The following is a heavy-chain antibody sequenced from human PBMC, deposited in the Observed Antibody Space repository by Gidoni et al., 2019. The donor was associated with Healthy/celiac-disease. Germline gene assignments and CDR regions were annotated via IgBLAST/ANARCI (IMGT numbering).Heavy chain of an antibody. CDR3: ARDGFPAAFDI. CDR2: IYTSGST. CDR1: GGSISSGSYY. Sequence: QVQLHESGPGLVKPSQTLSLTCPGSGGSISSGSYYWSWIRQPAGKGLEWIGRIYTSGSTNYNPSLKSRVTISVDTSKNQFALKLSSVTAAETAVYYCARDGFPAAFDIWGQGTMVTVSS. J-gene: IGHJ3*02. V-gene: IGHV4-61*02. D-gene: IGHD5-12*01.